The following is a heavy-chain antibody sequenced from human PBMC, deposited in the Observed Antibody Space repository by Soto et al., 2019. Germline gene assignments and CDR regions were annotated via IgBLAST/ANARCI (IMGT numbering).Heavy chain of an antibody. Sequence: QVQLVQSGAEVKKPGASVKVSCKASGYTFTGYYMHWVRQAPGQGLEWMGWINPNSGGTNYAQKLQGWVTMTRDTSISTAYMELSRLRSDDTAVYYCARDARSIAAHLGDPHFDYWGQGTLVTVSS. V-gene: IGHV1-2*04. CDR1: GYTFTGYY. D-gene: IGHD6-6*01. J-gene: IGHJ4*02. CDR3: ARDARSIAAHLGDPHFDY. CDR2: INPNSGGT.